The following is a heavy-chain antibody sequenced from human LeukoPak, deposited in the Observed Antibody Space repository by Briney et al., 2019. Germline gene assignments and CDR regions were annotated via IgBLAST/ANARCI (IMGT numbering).Heavy chain of an antibody. V-gene: IGHV1-46*01. CDR3: ARAGGDFWSGYYHNWFDP. Sequence: ASVKVSCKASGYTFTSYYMHWVRQAPGQGLEWMGIINPSGGSTSYAQKFQGRVTMTRDMSTSTVYMELSSLRSEDTAVYYCARAGGDFWSGYYHNWFDPWGQGTLVTVSS. D-gene: IGHD3-3*01. CDR2: INPSGGST. CDR1: GYTFTSYY. J-gene: IGHJ5*02.